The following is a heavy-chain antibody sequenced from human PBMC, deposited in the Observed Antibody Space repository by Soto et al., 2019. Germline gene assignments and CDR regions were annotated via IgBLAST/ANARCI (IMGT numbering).Heavy chain of an antibody. D-gene: IGHD6-13*01. CDR3: ARESSSSCHDY. CDR2: ISAYNGNT. J-gene: IGHJ4*02. V-gene: IGHV1-18*01. Sequence: QVQLVQSGAEVKKPGASVKVSCKASGYTFTSYGISWVRQATGQGLEWMGWISAYNGNTNYAQKLQGRVTMTTDRSTSTAYMELRSLRYDDTAVYYCARESSSSCHDYWGQGTLVTVAS. CDR1: GYTFTSYG.